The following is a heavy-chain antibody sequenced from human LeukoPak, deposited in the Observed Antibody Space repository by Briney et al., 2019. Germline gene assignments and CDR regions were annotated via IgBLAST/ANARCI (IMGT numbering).Heavy chain of an antibody. V-gene: IGHV3-21*01. D-gene: IGHD6-19*01. CDR1: GFTFSSYS. J-gene: IGHJ4*02. Sequence: GSLRLSCAASGFTFSSYSMNWVRQAPGKGLEWVSSISSSSSYIYYADSVKGRFTISRDNAKNSLYLQMNSLRAEDTAVYYCARDTNSGWYNYWGQGTLVTVSS. CDR3: ARDTNSGWYNY. CDR2: ISSSSSYI.